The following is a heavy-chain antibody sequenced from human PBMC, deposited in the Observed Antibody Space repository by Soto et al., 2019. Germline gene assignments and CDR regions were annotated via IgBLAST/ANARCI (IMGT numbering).Heavy chain of an antibody. CDR2: IYTTEST. J-gene: IGHJ4*02. V-gene: IGHV4-4*07. D-gene: IGHD3-16*01. Sequence: LSLPFTVSGGSIRDCFWTWIRQPAGKGLEWIGRIYTTESTNYNPSLKSRVTMSVDTSKNQFSLKVSSVTAADTAVYYCARLGTNGQTLDYWGQGTLVTVSS. CDR1: GGSIRDCF. CDR3: ARLGTNGQTLDY.